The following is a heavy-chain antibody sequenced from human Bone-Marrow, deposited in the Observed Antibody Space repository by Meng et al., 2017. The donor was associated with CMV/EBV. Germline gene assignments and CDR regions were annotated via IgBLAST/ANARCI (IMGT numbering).Heavy chain of an antibody. J-gene: IGHJ6*02. V-gene: IGHV4-34*01. CDR3: ARGGYSYGFVV. CDR2: IYHSGST. CDR1: GGSFSGYY. D-gene: IGHD5-18*01. Sequence: SETLSLTCAVYGGSFSGYYWSWIRQPPGKGLEWIGEIYHSGSTNYNPSLKSRVTISVDKSKNQFSLKLSSVTAADTAVYYCARGGYSYGFVVWGQGTTVTVSS.